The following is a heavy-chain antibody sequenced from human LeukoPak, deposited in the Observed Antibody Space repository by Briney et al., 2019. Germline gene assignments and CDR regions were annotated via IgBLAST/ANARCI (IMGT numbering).Heavy chain of an antibody. J-gene: IGHJ5*02. Sequence: GGSLRLSCAASGFSLTSYSMNWVRQAPGKGLEWVSSISRSSSYIYYADSVKGRFTISRDNAKNSLYLQMNSLRAEDTAVYYCASPTLLYNHGVPWGQGTLVTVSS. CDR2: ISRSSSYI. D-gene: IGHD1-1*01. CDR3: ASPTLLYNHGVP. CDR1: GFSLTSYS. V-gene: IGHV3-21*01.